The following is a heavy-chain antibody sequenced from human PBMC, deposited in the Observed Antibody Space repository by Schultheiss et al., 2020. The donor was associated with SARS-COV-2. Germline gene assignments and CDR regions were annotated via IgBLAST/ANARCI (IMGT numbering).Heavy chain of an antibody. CDR3: ARESRTYYDSSGYYGMDV. CDR1: GFTFSSYS. V-gene: IGHV3-19*01. J-gene: IGHJ6*02. D-gene: IGHD3-22*01. CDR2: VSWNGSRT. Sequence: GGSLRLSCAASGFTFSSYSMNWVRQAPGKGLEWVSGVSWNGSRTHYADSVKGRFIISRDNSRNFLYQQMNSLRPEDMAVYYCARESRTYYDSSGYYGMDVWGQGTTVTVSS.